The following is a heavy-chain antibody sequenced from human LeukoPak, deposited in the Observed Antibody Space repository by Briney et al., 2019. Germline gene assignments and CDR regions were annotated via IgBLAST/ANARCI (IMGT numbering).Heavy chain of an antibody. J-gene: IGHJ4*02. CDR2: ISAYNGNT. D-gene: IGHD1-7*01. CDR1: GYTFTGYY. V-gene: IGHV1-18*04. CDR3: ARDHGSLITGTTYFGY. Sequence: ASVKVSCKASGYTFTGYYMHWVRQAPGQGLEWMGWISAYNGNTNYAQKLQGRVTMTTDTSTSTAYMELRSLRSDDTAVYYCARDHGSLITGTTYFGYWGQGTLVTVSS.